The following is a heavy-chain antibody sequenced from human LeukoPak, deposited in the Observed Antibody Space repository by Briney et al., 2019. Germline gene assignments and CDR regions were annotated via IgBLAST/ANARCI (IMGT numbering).Heavy chain of an antibody. J-gene: IGHJ4*02. V-gene: IGHV5-51*01. CDR1: GYSFTSHW. D-gene: IGHD6-19*01. CDR2: IYPGDSDT. Sequence: GESLKISCKGSGYSFTSHWIGWVRQMPGKGLEWMGIIYPGDSDTRYSPSFQGQVTISADKSINTAYLQWSSLKASDTAIYYCARHTTSVAATNYWGQGTLVTVSS. CDR3: ARHTTSVAATNY.